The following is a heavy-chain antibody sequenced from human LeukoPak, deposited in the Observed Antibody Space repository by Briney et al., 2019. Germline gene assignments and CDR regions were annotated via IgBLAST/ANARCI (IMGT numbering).Heavy chain of an antibody. CDR2: IKNDGSEK. CDR1: GFSFSSYW. CDR3: AKDSYDRSGYYYYYFAY. Sequence: PGGSLRLSCAASGFSFSSYWMSWVRQAPGKGLEWVANIKNDGSEKNYMDSVKGRFTISRDNAKNSLYLQMNSLRAGDTAVYYCAKDSYDRSGYYYYYFAYWGQGTQVTVSS. D-gene: IGHD3-22*01. V-gene: IGHV3-7*01. J-gene: IGHJ4*02.